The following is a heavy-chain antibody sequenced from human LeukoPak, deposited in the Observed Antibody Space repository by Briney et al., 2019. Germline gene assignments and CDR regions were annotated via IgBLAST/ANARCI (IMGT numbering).Heavy chain of an antibody. J-gene: IGHJ4*02. D-gene: IGHD6-13*01. Sequence: SXTLSLTCTVSGGSISSYYWSWIRQPPGKGLEWIGYIYYGGSTNYNPSLKSRITISVDTSKNQFSLKLTSVTAADTAVYYCARGPGGSSWPDYWGQGTLVTVSS. CDR1: GGSISSYY. CDR3: ARGPGGSSWPDY. V-gene: IGHV4-59*01. CDR2: IYYGGST.